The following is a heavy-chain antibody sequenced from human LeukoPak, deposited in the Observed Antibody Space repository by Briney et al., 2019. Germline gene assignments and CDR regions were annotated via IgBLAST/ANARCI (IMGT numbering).Heavy chain of an antibody. CDR2: KYYSGST. D-gene: IGHD5-18*01. Sequence: SETLSLTCDVSGVSINTCCYYWTWIRQPPGKGLEWIGYKYYSGSTRYNSSLRSRPTISLDTSMNQFSLRLTSVTAADTAVYYCARGRSYGFDFDSWGPGTLVIVSS. V-gene: IGHV4-61*01. CDR1: GVSINTCCYY. J-gene: IGHJ4*02. CDR3: ARGRSYGFDFDS.